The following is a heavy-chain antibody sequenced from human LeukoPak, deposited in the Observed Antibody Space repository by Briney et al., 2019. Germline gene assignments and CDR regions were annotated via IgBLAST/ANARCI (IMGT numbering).Heavy chain of an antibody. Sequence: GGSLRLSCAASGYTFSSYSVIWARRSPGKGLECVSYVSSSGTTTYYADSVKGRFTISRDNGKNLVSLQMNSLRDEDTAVYYCARADRDGNKRFLDWGQGTLVTVSS. CDR1: GYTFSSYS. J-gene: IGHJ4*02. CDR2: VSSSGTTT. D-gene: IGHD5-24*01. V-gene: IGHV3-48*02. CDR3: ARADRDGNKRFLD.